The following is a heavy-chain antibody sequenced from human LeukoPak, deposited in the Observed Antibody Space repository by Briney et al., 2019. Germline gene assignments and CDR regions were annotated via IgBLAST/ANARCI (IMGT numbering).Heavy chain of an antibody. J-gene: IGHJ1*01. Sequence: ASVKVSCKASGYTFTSYGISWVRQAPGLGLEWMGWINPNSGGTNYAQKFQDRVTVTRDTSISTAYMELSRLRSDDTAVYYCARGYYDSSDYEYFQHWGQGTLVTVSS. V-gene: IGHV1-2*02. CDR2: INPNSGGT. D-gene: IGHD3-22*01. CDR1: GYTFTSYG. CDR3: ARGYYDSSDYEYFQH.